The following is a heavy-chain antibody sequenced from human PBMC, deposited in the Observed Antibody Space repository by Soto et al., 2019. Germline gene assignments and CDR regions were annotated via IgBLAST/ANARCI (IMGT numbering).Heavy chain of an antibody. Sequence: EVQLVESGGGLVQPGGSLRLSCAASGFTFSSYAMHWVRQAPGKGLEYVSAISSNGGSTYYANSVKGRFTISRDNSKNTLYLQMGSLRAEDMAVYYCARGPYSNPLYGMDVWGQGTTVTVSS. CDR2: ISSNGGST. J-gene: IGHJ6*02. D-gene: IGHD4-4*01. V-gene: IGHV3-64*01. CDR1: GFTFSSYA. CDR3: ARGPYSNPLYGMDV.